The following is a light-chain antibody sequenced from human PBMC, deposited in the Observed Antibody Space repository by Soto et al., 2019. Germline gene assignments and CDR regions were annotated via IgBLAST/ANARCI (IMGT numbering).Light chain of an antibody. J-gene: IGKJ1*01. V-gene: IGKV3-15*01. CDR1: QSVDSN. CDR2: GAS. CDR3: QQYNNWWT. Sequence: EILMTQSPATLSVSPVERATLSFRASQSVDSNLAWYQQTPGQAPRLLIYGASTRATGISARFSGSGSGTEFTLTISSLQSEDFGVYYCQQYNNWWTFGQGTKVDI.